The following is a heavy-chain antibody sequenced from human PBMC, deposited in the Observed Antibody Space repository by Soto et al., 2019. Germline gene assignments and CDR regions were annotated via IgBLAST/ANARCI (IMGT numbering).Heavy chain of an antibody. Sequence: EVQLVESGGGLVKPGGSLRLSCAASGLTFNTAWMNWARQAPGRGLEWVGHIKSKSDGGTTDYAAPAKGRFSISRDDSKNTLYLQMNSLTTEDTAGYYCATGEADWGQGNLVLVSS. D-gene: IGHD6-25*01. V-gene: IGHV3-15*07. CDR2: IKSKSDGGTT. CDR3: ATGEAD. J-gene: IGHJ1*01. CDR1: GLTFNTAW.